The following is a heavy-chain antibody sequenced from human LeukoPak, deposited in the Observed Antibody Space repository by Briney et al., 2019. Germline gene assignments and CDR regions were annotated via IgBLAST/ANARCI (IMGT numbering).Heavy chain of an antibody. Sequence: SETLSLTCTVSGGSISSYHWSWIRQTPGKGLEWIGYIYYRGSTNCNPSLKSPVTISVDPSKNLFSLKLSSVTAADTAVYYCAREKNYGDSYYFDYWGQGTLVTVSS. CDR2: IYYRGST. V-gene: IGHV4-59*01. J-gene: IGHJ4*02. CDR3: AREKNYGDSYYFDY. D-gene: IGHD4-17*01. CDR1: GGSISSYH.